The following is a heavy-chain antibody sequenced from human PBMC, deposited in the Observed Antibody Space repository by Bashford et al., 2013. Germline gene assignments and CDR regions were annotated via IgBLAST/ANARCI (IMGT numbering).Heavy chain of an antibody. CDR1: WLHRQCWLL. CDR2: IFSTGTT. V-gene: IGHV4-31*03. CDR3: ASGYGYTWGNYRFGDYYYMDV. D-gene: IGHD3-16*02. J-gene: IGHJ6*03. Sequence: TLSSPALSLWLHRQCWLLLELDPPAPRKGLEWMGDIFSTGTTFYNPSLRSRITISVDSSKNQFSLKLSSVTAADTAVYYCASGYGYTWGNYRFGDYYYMDVWGKGTTVTVSS.